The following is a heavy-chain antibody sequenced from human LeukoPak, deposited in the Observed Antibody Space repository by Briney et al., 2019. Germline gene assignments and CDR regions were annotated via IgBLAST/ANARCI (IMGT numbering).Heavy chain of an antibody. Sequence: GGSLRLSCAASGFPFNSFWMHWVRQAPGKGLVWVSDMNEYSTTIRYADSVKGRFTISRNNAKSILYLQMNNLRAEDTAMYFCARGGVNPVDHWGQGTLVTVSS. V-gene: IGHV3-74*01. D-gene: IGHD1-14*01. J-gene: IGHJ4*02. CDR1: GFPFNSFW. CDR2: MNEYSTTI. CDR3: ARGGVNPVDH.